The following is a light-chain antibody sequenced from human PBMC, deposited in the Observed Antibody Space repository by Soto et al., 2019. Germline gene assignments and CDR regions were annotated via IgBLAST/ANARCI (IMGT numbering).Light chain of an antibody. J-gene: IGKJ4*01. CDR2: KAS. Sequence: DIQMTQPPSTLSASVGDRITITCRASQSISSWLAWYQQKPGKAPNLLIYKASTLGSGVPSRFSGGGSGTDFSLTISSLQPDDFATYYFQQYNSYTLTFGGATQVDIK. V-gene: IGKV1-5*03. CDR1: QSISSW. CDR3: QQYNSYTLT.